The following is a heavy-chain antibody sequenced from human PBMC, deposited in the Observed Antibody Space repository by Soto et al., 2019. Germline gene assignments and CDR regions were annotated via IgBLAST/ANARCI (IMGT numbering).Heavy chain of an antibody. Sequence: TGGSLRLSCAASGFTCSSYGMHWVRQAPGKGLEWVAVIWYDGSNKYYADSVKGRFTISRDNSKNMLYLQMNSLRVEDTAVYSCARELSYEYTSSRSGVFDFWGQGTPVTVSS. V-gene: IGHV3-33*01. J-gene: IGHJ4*02. CDR3: ARELSYEYTSSRSGVFDF. D-gene: IGHD3-10*01. CDR1: GFTCSSYG. CDR2: IWYDGSNK.